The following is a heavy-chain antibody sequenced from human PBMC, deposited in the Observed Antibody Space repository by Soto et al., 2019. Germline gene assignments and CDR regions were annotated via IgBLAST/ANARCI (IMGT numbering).Heavy chain of an antibody. CDR1: GYTFTSYG. V-gene: IGHV1-18*04. CDR2: ISAYNGNT. D-gene: IGHD5-12*01. J-gene: IGHJ4*02. CDR3: ARSGRWLQLKEVDY. Sequence: QVQLVQSGAEVKKPAASVKVSCTASGYTFTSYGISWVRQAPGQGLEWMGWISAYNGNTNYAQKLQGRVTMTTATTTSTAYMELRGLRSDDTAVYYCARSGRWLQLKEVDYWGQGTLVTVSS.